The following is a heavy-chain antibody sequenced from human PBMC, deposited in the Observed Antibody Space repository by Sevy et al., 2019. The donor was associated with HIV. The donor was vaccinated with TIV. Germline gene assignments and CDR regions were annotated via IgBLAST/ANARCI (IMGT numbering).Heavy chain of an antibody. V-gene: IGHV4-39*01. Sequence: SETLSLTCTVSGGSISSSSYYWGWIRQPPGQGLEWIGSIYYSGSTYYNPSLKSRLTISVDTSKNQFSLKLSSVTAADTAVYYCARRSDGSSADYWGQGTLVTVSS. J-gene: IGHJ4*02. CDR3: ARRSDGSSADY. CDR2: IYYSGST. D-gene: IGHD6-19*01. CDR1: GGSISSSSYY.